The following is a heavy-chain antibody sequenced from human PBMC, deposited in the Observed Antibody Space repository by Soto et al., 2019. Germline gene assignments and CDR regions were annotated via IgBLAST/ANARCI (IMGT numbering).Heavy chain of an antibody. D-gene: IGHD6-13*01. CDR2: ISSSSSYI. CDR1: GFTFSSYR. CDR3: ARIVAAAGSGFDY. Sequence: EVQLVESGGGLVKPGGSLRLSCAASGFTFSSYRMNWVRQAPGKGLEWVSSISSSSSYIYYADSVKGRFTISRDNAKNSLYLQMNSLRAEDTAVYYCARIVAAAGSGFDYWGQGTLVTVSS. V-gene: IGHV3-21*01. J-gene: IGHJ4*02.